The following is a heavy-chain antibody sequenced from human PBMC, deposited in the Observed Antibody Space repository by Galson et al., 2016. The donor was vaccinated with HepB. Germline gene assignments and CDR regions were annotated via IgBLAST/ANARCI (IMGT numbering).Heavy chain of an antibody. V-gene: IGHV3-33*06. D-gene: IGHD3-16*01. J-gene: IGHJ4*02. Sequence: SLRLSCAASGFIFSDYGMHWVRQAPGKGLEWVAVVWHDGSNINYVDSVKGRFTISRDNFKNTLDLQMNSLRAEDTAVYYCAKETSNWGQYYFDYWGQETLVTVSS. CDR3: AKETSNWGQYYFDY. CDR2: VWHDGSNI. CDR1: GFIFSDYG.